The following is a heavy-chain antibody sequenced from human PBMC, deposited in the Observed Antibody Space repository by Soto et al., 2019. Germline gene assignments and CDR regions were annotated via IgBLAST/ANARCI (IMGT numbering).Heavy chain of an antibody. CDR1: GGTFSSYA. J-gene: IGHJ6*02. CDR2: IIPIFGTA. CDR3: ARSLGQVVPAAMWIYYYGMDV. Sequence: ASVKVSCKASGGTFSSYAISWVRQAPGQGLEWMGGIIPIFGTANYAQKFQGRVTNTADESTSTAYMELSSLRSEDTAVYYCARSLGQVVPAAMWIYYYGMDVWGQGTTVTVSS. D-gene: IGHD2-2*01. V-gene: IGHV1-69*13.